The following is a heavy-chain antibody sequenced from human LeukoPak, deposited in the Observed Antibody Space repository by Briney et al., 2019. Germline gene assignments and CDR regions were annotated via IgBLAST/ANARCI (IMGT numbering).Heavy chain of an antibody. J-gene: IGHJ6*03. Sequence: GGSLRPSCTSSGFTFSTYAMHWVRQAPGKGLEWVAFIRNDGSHKSYADSVKGRFTISRDNSKNTLFLQMNSLRPEDTSVYYCAKDGGWYELYYMDVWGTGTMVTVSS. V-gene: IGHV3-30*02. CDR1: GFTFSTYA. D-gene: IGHD6-19*01. CDR2: IRNDGSHK. CDR3: AKDGGWYELYYMDV.